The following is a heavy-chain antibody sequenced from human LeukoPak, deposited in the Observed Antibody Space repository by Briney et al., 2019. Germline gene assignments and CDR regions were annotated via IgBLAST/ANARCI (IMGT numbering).Heavy chain of an antibody. CDR1: GGSIGPYY. CDR2: VHYSGST. D-gene: IGHD1-14*01. CDR3: ARTENWFDP. V-gene: IGHV4-59*01. Sequence: SETLSLTCTVSGGSIGPYYWSWIRQPPGKGLEWIGYVHYSGSTKYHPSLKSRVIISVDTSKNYFSLKLRSVTPADTAVYYCARTENWFDPWGQGTLVTVSS. J-gene: IGHJ5*02.